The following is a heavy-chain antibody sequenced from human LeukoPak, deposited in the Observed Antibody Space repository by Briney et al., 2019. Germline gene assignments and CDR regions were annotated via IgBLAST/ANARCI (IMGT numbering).Heavy chain of an antibody. CDR2: INPNTGGT. V-gene: IGHV1-2*02. J-gene: IGHJ4*02. CDR3: ARVHATGYFSLDLGY. Sequence: ASVKVSCKASGYTFTGYFMHSVRQAPGQGLDWMGWINPNTGGTKYAQKFQGRVTMTRDTSIGTAYMELSTVTSDDTAVYFCARVHATGYFSLDLGYWGQGTLVTVSS. CDR1: GYTFTGYF. D-gene: IGHD3-9*01.